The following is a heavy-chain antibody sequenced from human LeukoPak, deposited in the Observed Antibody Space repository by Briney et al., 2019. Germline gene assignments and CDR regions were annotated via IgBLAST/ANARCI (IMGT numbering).Heavy chain of an antibody. D-gene: IGHD4-17*01. CDR2: ISSSSSSYI. V-gene: IGHV3-21*03. CDR1: GFTFSSYS. J-gene: IGHJ2*01. Sequence: GGSLRLSCAASGFTFSSYSMNWVRQAPGKGLEWVSSISSSSSSYIYYADSVKGRFTISRDNAKNSLYLQMNSLRAEDTAVYYCARDLGWDGDYWYFDLWGRGTLVTVSS. CDR3: ARDLGWDGDYWYFDL.